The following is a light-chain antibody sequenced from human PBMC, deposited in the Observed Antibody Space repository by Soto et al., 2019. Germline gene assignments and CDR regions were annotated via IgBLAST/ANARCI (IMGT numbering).Light chain of an antibody. CDR3: QQYNSHDDIA. CDR1: QSITSW. CDR2: DAS. V-gene: IGKV1-5*01. Sequence: DIQITQSPYRVFESXGDSVTIAGXXSQSITSWLAWYQQKPGKAPNLLIYDASSLQSGVPSRFSGSGSGTEFTLTISSLQPDDSATYYCQQYNSHDDIAFGRGTKVDIK. J-gene: IGKJ4*01.